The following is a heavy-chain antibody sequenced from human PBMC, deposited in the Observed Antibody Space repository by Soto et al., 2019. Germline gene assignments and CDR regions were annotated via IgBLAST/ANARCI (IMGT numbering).Heavy chain of an antibody. CDR3: ARVRQIVVYFYSSMDV. D-gene: IGHD6-6*01. CDR1: GYTFTNYG. J-gene: IGHJ6*03. V-gene: IGHV1-18*01. CDR2: ISAYNGDT. Sequence: QVQLLQSGAEVKKPGASVKVSCKASGYTFTNYGITWVRQAPGQGLEWMGWISAYNGDTHYTQRLQGRVTMTTDTSTSSAYVELRRLRSDGTAVYSRARVRQIVVYFYSSMDVWGKGTTVTVSS.